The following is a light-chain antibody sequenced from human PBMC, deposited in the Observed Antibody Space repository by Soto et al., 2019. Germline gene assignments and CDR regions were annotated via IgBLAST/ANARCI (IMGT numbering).Light chain of an antibody. CDR1: QSVSSK. J-gene: IGKJ4*01. CDR3: QPYNNWPLT. V-gene: IGKV3-15*01. CDR2: GAS. Sequence: EIVMTQSPATLSVSPGERATLSCRASQSVSSKLAWYQQKPGQAPRLLIYGASTRATGIPARFSGSGSGTEFTLTISSLQSEGFAVYYCQPYNNWPLTFGGGTKVEIK.